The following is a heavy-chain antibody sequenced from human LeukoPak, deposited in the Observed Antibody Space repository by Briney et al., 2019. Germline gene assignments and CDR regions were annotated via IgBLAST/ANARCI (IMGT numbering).Heavy chain of an antibody. CDR2: ISSSSSTI. J-gene: IGHJ4*02. Sequence: GGSLRLSCAASGFTFSSYSMNWVRQAPGRGLEWVSYISSSSSTIYYADSVKGQFTISRDNSKNTLYLQMNSLRAEDTAVYYCAKDSAAAGVFDYWGQGTLVTVSS. CDR3: AKDSAAAGVFDY. V-gene: IGHV3-48*01. D-gene: IGHD6-13*01. CDR1: GFTFSSYS.